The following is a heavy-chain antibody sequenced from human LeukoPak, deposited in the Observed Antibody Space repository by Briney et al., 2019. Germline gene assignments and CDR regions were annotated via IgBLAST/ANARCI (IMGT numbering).Heavy chain of an antibody. CDR1: GFTFSSYA. Sequence: GGSLRLSCAASGFTFSSYAMSWVRQAPGKGLEWVSGISGSSGSTYYADSVKGRFTISRDNAKNSLYLQMNSLRAEDTAVYYCARDEVRYDEFDYWGQGTLVTVSS. CDR3: ARDEVRYDEFDY. D-gene: IGHD5-12*01. CDR2: ISGSSGST. V-gene: IGHV3-23*01. J-gene: IGHJ4*02.